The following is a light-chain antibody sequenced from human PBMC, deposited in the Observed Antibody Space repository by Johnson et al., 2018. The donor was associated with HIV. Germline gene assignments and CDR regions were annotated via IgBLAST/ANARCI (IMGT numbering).Light chain of an antibody. CDR1: ISNIGSNT. CDR3: AAWDDRLNGNYV. V-gene: IGLV1-44*01. Sequence: QSVLTQPPSASGTPGQRVTISCSGSISNIGSNTVNWYQQLPGTAPKLLIYRNNQRPSGVHDRFSGSKSGTSASLALPVLRAEAEADYLCAAWDDRLNGNYVFGTGTKVTVL. J-gene: IGLJ1*01. CDR2: RNN.